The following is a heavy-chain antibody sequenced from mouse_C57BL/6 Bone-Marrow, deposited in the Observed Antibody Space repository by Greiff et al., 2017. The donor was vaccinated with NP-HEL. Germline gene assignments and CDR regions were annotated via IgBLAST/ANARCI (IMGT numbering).Heavy chain of an antibody. CDR1: GFTFSSYA. D-gene: IGHD1-1*01. CDR2: ISDGGSYT. J-gene: IGHJ4*01. V-gene: IGHV5-4*03. Sequence: EVNVVESGGGLVKPGGSLKLSCAASGFTFSSYAMSWVRQTPEKRLEWVATISDGGSYTYYPDNVKGRFTISRDNAKNNLYLQMSHLKSEDTAMYYCARSITTVVATDAMDYWGQGTSVTVSS. CDR3: ARSITTVVATDAMDY.